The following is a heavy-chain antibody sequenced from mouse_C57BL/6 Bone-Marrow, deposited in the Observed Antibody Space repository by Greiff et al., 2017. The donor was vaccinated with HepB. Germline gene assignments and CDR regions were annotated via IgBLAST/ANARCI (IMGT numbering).Heavy chain of an antibody. CDR2: ISSGSSTI. CDR3: ARGMVTTY. CDR1: GFTFSDYG. V-gene: IGHV5-17*01. D-gene: IGHD2-2*01. Sequence: EVQLVESGGGLVKPGGSLKLSCAASGFTFSDYGMHWVRQAPENGLEWVAYISSGSSTIYYADTVKGRFTISRDNAKNTLFLQMTSLRSEDTAMYYCARGMVTTYGGKGTTLTVSS. J-gene: IGHJ2*01.